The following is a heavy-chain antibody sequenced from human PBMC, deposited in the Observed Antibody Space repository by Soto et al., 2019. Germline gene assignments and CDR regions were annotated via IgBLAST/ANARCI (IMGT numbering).Heavy chain of an antibody. CDR3: ARGSYDILTGYYMAYYFDY. D-gene: IGHD3-9*01. J-gene: IGHJ4*02. CDR1: GGTFSSYT. V-gene: IGHV1-69*02. Sequence: SVKVSCKASGGTFSSYTISWVRQAPGQGLEWMGRIIPILGIANYAQKFQGRVTITADKSTSTAYMELSSLRSEDTAVYYCARGSYDILTGYYMAYYFDYWGQGTLVTVSS. CDR2: IIPILGIA.